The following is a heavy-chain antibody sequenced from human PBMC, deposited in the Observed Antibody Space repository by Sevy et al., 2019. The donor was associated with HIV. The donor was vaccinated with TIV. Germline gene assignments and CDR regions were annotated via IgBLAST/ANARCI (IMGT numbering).Heavy chain of an antibody. V-gene: IGHV4-39*01. D-gene: IGHD6-13*01. CDR3: VRHPYSSSRMLLYYFEY. CDR2: IYYSGST. Sequence: SETLSLTCTVSGGSISSSSYYWGWIRQPPGRGLEWIGSIYYSGSTNYNPSLKSRVTISVDTSKNQFSLKLSSVTAADTAVYYCVRHPYSSSRMLLYYFEYWGQGTLVTVSS. J-gene: IGHJ4*02. CDR1: GGSISSSSYY.